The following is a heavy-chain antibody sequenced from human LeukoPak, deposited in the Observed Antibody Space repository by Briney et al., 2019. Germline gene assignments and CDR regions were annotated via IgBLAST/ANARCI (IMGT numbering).Heavy chain of an antibody. Sequence: SETLSLTCTVSGGSISSYYWSWIRQPPGKGLEWIGYIYYSGSTNYNPSLKSRVTISVDTSKNQFSLELSSVTAADTAVYYCARVGNYYDSSGYYDYWGQGTLVTVSS. CDR2: IYYSGST. J-gene: IGHJ4*02. CDR1: GGSISSYY. V-gene: IGHV4-59*01. CDR3: ARVGNYYDSSGYYDY. D-gene: IGHD3-22*01.